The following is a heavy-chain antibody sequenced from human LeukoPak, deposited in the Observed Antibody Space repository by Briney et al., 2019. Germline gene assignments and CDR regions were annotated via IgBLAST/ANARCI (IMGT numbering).Heavy chain of an antibody. CDR1: GFTFSSYE. V-gene: IGHV3-66*01. J-gene: IGHJ4*02. CDR2: IYSGGST. Sequence: GGSLRLSCAASGFTFSSYEMNWVRQAPGKGLEWVSVIYSGGSTYYADSVKGRFTISRDNSKNTLYLQMNSLRAEDTAVYYCAEGHDFDYWGQGTLVTVSS. CDR3: AEGHDFDY.